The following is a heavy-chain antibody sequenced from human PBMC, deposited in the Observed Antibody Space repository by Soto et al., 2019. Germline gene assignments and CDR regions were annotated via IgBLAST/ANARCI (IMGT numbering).Heavy chain of an antibody. J-gene: IGHJ4*02. CDR2: SNAGNGNT. CDR3: ARLGGSPSNLFHFDY. Sequence: APVKVSCKASGYTFTSYALHWVRLAPGQRLEKMGWSNAGNGNTKYSQKVQGRVTITRDTSVSTAYMDLSSLRSEDTAVYYCARLGGSPSNLFHFDYWGQGTLVTVSS. V-gene: IGHV1-3*01. D-gene: IGHD1-26*01. CDR1: GYTFTSYA.